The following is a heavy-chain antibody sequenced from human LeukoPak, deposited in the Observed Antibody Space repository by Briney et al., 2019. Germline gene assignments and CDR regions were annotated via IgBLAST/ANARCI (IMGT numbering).Heavy chain of an antibody. CDR1: GGSISSYY. CDR2: IYYSGSS. CDR3: ARVPGYSSGWYPYYVDY. J-gene: IGHJ4*02. V-gene: IGHV4-59*01. D-gene: IGHD6-19*01. Sequence: LETLSLTCTVSGGSISSYYWSWIRQPPGKGLEWIGYIYYSGSSNYNPSLKSRVTISVDTSKNQFSLKLSSVTAADTAVYYCARVPGYSSGWYPYYVDYWGQGTLVTVSS.